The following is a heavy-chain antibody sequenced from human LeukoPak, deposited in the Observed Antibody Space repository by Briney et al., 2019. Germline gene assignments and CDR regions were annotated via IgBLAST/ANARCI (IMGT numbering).Heavy chain of an antibody. CDR1: GFTFSSCA. V-gene: IGHV3-23*01. CDR2: ITGGGTRT. J-gene: IGHJ4*02. CDR3: ASRPRADMGPLDY. D-gene: IGHD1-14*01. Sequence: GGSLRLSCAASGFTFSSCAMTWVRQAPGKGLEWVASITGGGTRTYYTDSVKGRFTISRDNSKNTLYLQMNSLRADETAIYYCASRPRADMGPLDYWGQGTLVTVST.